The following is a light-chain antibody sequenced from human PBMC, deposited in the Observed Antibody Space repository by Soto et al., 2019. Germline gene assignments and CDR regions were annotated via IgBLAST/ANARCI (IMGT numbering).Light chain of an antibody. CDR1: PGISTW. CDR2: AAS. Sequence: DIQMTQSPPSLSSSVGDRVTITCRARPGISTWLPWYQQNAGKAPKPLIYAASTLQSGVPSRFSGSGSGTDFTLNFSGLQPEDFAPYYCQQYNSYPRTFGQGTKVEIK. CDR3: QQYNSYPRT. V-gene: IGKV1D-16*01. J-gene: IGKJ1*01.